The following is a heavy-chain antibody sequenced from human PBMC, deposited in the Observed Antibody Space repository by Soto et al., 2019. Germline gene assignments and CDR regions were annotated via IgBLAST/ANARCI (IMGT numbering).Heavy chain of an antibody. CDR2: ISGSGGST. D-gene: IGHD6-19*01. CDR3: VGLFHSGWYNFDY. Sequence: GGSLRLSCAASGFTFSSYAMSWVRQAPGKGLEWVSAISGSGGSTYYAESVKGRFTISRDNSKNTLYLQMNSLRAEDTAVYYCVGLFHSGWYNFDYWGQGTLVTVSS. V-gene: IGHV3-23*01. CDR1: GFTFSSYA. J-gene: IGHJ4*02.